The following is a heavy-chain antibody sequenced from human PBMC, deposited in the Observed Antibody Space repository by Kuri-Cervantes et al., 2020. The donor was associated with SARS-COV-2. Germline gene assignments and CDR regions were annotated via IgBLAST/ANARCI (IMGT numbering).Heavy chain of an antibody. Sequence: LSLTCAASGFTFSSYAMHWVRQAPGKGLEWVAVIRYDGSNKYYADSVKGRFTISRDNSKNTLYLLMNGLRAEDTAVYYCARETLNWNYVLDYWGQGALVTVSS. D-gene: IGHD1-7*01. V-gene: IGHV3-33*08. CDR1: GFTFSSYA. J-gene: IGHJ4*02. CDR2: IRYDGSNK. CDR3: ARETLNWNYVLDY.